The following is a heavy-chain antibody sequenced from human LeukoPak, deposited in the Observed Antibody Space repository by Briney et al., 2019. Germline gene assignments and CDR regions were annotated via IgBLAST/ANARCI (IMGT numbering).Heavy chain of an antibody. V-gene: IGHV3-20*04. CDR2: INWNGDST. CDR3: ARDLGRYYDTSDNWFDP. D-gene: IGHD3-22*01. CDR1: GFTFDDYG. Sequence: GGSLRLSCAASGFTFDDYGMSWVRQAPGKGLEWVSGINWNGDSTGYADSVKGRFTISRDNSKNTLYLQITSLRAEDTAVYYCARDLGRYYDTSDNWFDPWGQGTLVTVSS. J-gene: IGHJ5*02.